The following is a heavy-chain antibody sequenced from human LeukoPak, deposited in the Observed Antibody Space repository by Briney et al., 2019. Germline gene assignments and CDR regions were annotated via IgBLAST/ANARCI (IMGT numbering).Heavy chain of an antibody. J-gene: IGHJ4*02. CDR1: GFTVSSNY. Sequence: QPGGSLRLSRAASGFTVSSNYMSWVRQAPGKGLEWVSVIYSGGSTYYADSVKGRFTISRDNSKNTLYLQMNGLRAEDTAVYYCARDGPYYFDYWGQGALVTVSS. CDR3: ARDGPYYFDY. CDR2: IYSGGST. V-gene: IGHV3-53*01.